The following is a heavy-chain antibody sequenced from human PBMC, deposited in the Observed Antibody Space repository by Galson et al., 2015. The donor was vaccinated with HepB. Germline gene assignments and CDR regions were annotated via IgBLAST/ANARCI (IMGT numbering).Heavy chain of an antibody. D-gene: IGHD2-2*01. CDR1: RCAFSDYC. Sequence: SLRLSCAASRCAFSDYCMTWVRQSPGKGLEWVATIKRDGSEKFYVDSVEGRFTISSDNARYSLYLQMDNVRGEDTAVYFCARGGRSTSYYWEFWGQGTLVTVSS. CDR3: ARGGRSTSYYWEF. V-gene: IGHV3-7*01. J-gene: IGHJ1*01. CDR2: IKRDGSEK.